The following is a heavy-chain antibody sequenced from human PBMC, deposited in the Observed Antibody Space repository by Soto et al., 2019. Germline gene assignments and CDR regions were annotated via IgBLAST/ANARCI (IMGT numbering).Heavy chain of an antibody. V-gene: IGHV3-64*01. CDR3: XXXXXXDSSGWATYFDY. CDR2: INTNGVNT. D-gene: IGHD6-19*01. CDR1: GFTFSGYS. Sequence: EVQLVESGGGLVQPGGSLRLSCAASGFTFSGYSMFWVRQAPGKGLEYVSAINTNGVNTFYAKSVKGRFTISRDNSKNTMYLXMGSLRAEDMAVYYXXXXXXXDSSGWATYFDYWGQGTLVTVSS. J-gene: IGHJ4*02.